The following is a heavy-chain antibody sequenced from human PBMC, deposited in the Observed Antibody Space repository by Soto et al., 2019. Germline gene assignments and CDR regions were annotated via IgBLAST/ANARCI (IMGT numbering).Heavy chain of an antibody. CDR3: ARGAGYCGGGTCHDWFDP. V-gene: IGHV4-31*03. Sequence: QVHLQESGPGLVKPSQTLSLTCTVSGGSISSGGYYWTWIRQHPGKGLEWIGYIYYSGSPYYSPSLKSRITISVDTSKNQFSLRLTSVTAADTAVYYCARGAGYCGGGTCHDWFDPWGQGTLVTVSS. D-gene: IGHD2-15*01. CDR1: GGSISSGGYY. CDR2: IYYSGSP. J-gene: IGHJ5*02.